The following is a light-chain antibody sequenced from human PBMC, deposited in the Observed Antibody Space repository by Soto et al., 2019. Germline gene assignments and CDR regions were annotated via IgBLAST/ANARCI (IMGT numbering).Light chain of an antibody. V-gene: IGKV3-20*01. CDR3: QQYGSSSYT. J-gene: IGKJ2*01. CDR2: GAS. CDR1: QSLSSSY. Sequence: EIVLTQSPGTLSLSPGERATLSCRASQSLSSSYLTWYQQKPGQAPRLLIYGASSKAAVIPDSFSGSGSVTDFTLTISRLEPEDLAVYYCQQYGSSSYTFGQGTKLEIK.